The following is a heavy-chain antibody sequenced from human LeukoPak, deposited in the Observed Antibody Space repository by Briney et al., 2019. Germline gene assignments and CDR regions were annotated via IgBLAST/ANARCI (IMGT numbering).Heavy chain of an antibody. J-gene: IGHJ4*02. CDR3: ARGVDN. Sequence: GGSLRLSCAASGFTFSSYSMNWVRQAPGKGLEWVSHMTSSSSNIYYADSVKGRFTMSRDNAKNSLYLQMNSLRAEDTAVYYCARGVDNWGQGTLVTVSS. V-gene: IGHV3-48*01. CDR2: MTSSSSNI. CDR1: GFTFSSYS.